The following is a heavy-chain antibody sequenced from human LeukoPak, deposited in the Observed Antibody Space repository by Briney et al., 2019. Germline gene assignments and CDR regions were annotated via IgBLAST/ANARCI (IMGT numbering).Heavy chain of an antibody. CDR2: LSSDGSNE. Sequence: GGSLRLSCAASGFIFSNYGMHWVRQAPGKGLEWVAVLSSDGSNESYADSVKGRFTISRDNSKNTVFLQMNSLRAEDTAVYYCARVSSSSADYWGQGTLVTVSS. J-gene: IGHJ4*02. CDR3: ARVSSSSADY. V-gene: IGHV3-30*03. D-gene: IGHD6-13*01. CDR1: GFIFSNYG.